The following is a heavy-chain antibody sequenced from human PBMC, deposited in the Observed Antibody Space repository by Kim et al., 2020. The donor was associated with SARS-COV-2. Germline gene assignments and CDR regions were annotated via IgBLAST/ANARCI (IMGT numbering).Heavy chain of an antibody. CDR1: GFTFSSYE. CDR2: ISSSGSNI. J-gene: IGHJ4*02. V-gene: IGHV3-48*03. CDR3: ARDRPRTTIFGVVITG. Sequence: GGSLRLSCAASGFTFSSYEMNWVRQAPGKGLEWVSYISSSGSNIYYADSVKGRFTISRDNAKNSLYLQMNSLRAEDTAVYYCARDRPRTTIFGVVITGWGQGTLVTVSS. D-gene: IGHD3-3*01.